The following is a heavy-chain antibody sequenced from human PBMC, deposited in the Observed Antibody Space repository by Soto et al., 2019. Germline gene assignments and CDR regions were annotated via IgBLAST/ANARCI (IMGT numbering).Heavy chain of an antibody. CDR3: ARTLLPDTKGAFDI. J-gene: IGHJ3*02. CDR2: VSTSGST. CDR1: GASISSYY. Sequence: QVQLQESGPGLVKPSETLSLTCSVSGASISSYYWSWIRQPAGKRLEWIGRVSTSGSTNDNPSLKSRVTMSIDPSHNRFSLKLISVTAADTAVYYCARTLLPDTKGAFDIWGQGTLVTVSS. D-gene: IGHD2-2*01. V-gene: IGHV4-4*07.